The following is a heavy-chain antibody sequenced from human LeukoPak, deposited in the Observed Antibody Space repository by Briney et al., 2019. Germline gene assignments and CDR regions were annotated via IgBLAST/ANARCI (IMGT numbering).Heavy chain of an antibody. D-gene: IGHD2/OR15-2a*01. J-gene: IGHJ4*02. V-gene: IGHV4-4*07. CDR1: GGSISNYY. Sequence: SETLSLTCTVSGGSISNYYWSWIRQPAGKGLEWIGRIYSSGTTSYNPSLKSRVTMSVDTSKSQFSLKLNSVTAADTAVYYCARAIVMIPYYFDYWGQGTLVTVSS. CDR2: IYSSGTT. CDR3: ARAIVMIPYYFDY.